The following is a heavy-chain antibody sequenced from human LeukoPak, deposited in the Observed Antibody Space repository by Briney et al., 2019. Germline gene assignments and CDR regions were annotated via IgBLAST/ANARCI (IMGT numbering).Heavy chain of an antibody. V-gene: IGHV3-21*04. D-gene: IGHD4-17*01. CDR1: GFTFSSYS. J-gene: IGHJ6*02. Sequence: GGSLRLSCAASGFTFSSYSMNWVRQAPGKGLEWVSSITSGSSYINYADSVKGRFTISRDNSKNTLYLQMNSLRAEDTAVYYCAKTAAVTTPNYYYYGMDVWGQGTTVTVSS. CDR2: ITSGSSYI. CDR3: AKTAAVTTPNYYYYGMDV.